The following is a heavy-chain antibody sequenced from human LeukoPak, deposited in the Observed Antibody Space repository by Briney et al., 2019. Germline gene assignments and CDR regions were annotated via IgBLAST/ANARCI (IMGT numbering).Heavy chain of an antibody. CDR1: SGSISRYY. J-gene: IGHJ4*02. CDR3: ARTEYYFDH. CDR2: IYYSGSS. V-gene: IGHV4-59*01. Sequence: SETLSLTCTVSSGSISRYYWSWLRPPPAKGLEWIGYIYYSGSSNYNPSLTSRVTMSVETSKKQFSLKVNYVTAADTAVYYCARTEYYFDHWGQGTLVTVSS. D-gene: IGHD6-6*01.